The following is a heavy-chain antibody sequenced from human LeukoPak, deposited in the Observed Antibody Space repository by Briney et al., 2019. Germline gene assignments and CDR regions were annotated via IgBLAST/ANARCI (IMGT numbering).Heavy chain of an antibody. D-gene: IGHD6-19*01. CDR1: GFTLSNNG. CDR3: AKDWGSSDWYNWSDP. Sequence: PGRSLRLSCAASGFTLSNNGMHWVRQAPGKGLEWVAMMSHDGSSEHYADSVKGRFTISRDNSKNTLYLQLNSLRVEDTAVYYCAKDWGSSDWYNWSDPWGQGTLVTVSS. V-gene: IGHV3-30*18. J-gene: IGHJ5*02. CDR2: MSHDGSSE.